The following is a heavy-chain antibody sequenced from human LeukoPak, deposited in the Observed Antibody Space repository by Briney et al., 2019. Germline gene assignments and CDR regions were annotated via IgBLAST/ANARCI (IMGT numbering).Heavy chain of an antibody. CDR3: AKDDGLTGIDY. D-gene: IGHD7-27*01. CDR1: GFTVSSNY. V-gene: IGHV3-53*01. J-gene: IGHJ4*02. Sequence: GGSLRLSCAASGFTVSSNYMSWVRQAPGKGLEWVSVIYSSIGTDYADSAKGRFTISRDNSKNTLYLQMNSLRAEDTAVYYCAKDDGLTGIDYWGQGTLVTVSS. CDR2: IYSSIGT.